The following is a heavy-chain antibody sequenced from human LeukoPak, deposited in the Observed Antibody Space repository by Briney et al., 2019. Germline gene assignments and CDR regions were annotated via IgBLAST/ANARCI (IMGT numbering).Heavy chain of an antibody. CDR3: AKDNRKLVATMENWYFDL. Sequence: GGSLTLSCAASGFTFSSYSMNWVRQAPGKGLEWVAFIRYDGSNKYYPDSVKGRFTISRDNSKNTLYLQMNSLRAEDTAVYYCAKDNRKLVATMENWYFDLWGRGTLVTVSS. J-gene: IGHJ2*01. CDR2: IRYDGSNK. CDR1: GFTFSSYS. D-gene: IGHD5-12*01. V-gene: IGHV3-30*02.